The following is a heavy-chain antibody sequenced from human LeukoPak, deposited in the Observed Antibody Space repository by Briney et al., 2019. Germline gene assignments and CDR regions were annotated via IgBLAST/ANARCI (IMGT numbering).Heavy chain of an antibody. V-gene: IGHV5-51*01. J-gene: IGHJ4*02. D-gene: IGHD3-10*01. CDR1: GYSFTSYW. CDR2: IYPGDSDT. CDR3: ARRWFGELSMVDY. Sequence: GESLKISCKGSGYSFTSYWIGWVRQMPGKGLEWMGIIYPGDSDTRYSPSFQSQVTISADKSISTAYLQWSSLKASDSAMYYCARRWFGELSMVDYWGQGTLVTVSS.